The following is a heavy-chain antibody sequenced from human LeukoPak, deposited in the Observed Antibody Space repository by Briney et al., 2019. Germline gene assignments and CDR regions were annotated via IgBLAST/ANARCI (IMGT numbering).Heavy chain of an antibody. CDR2: FDPEDGET. CDR3: ATLCTNGVCYWFDP. V-gene: IGHV1-24*01. J-gene: IGHJ5*02. CDR1: GYTLTELS. Sequence: GASVKVSCKVSGYTLTELSMHWVRQAPGKGLEWMGGFDPEDGETIYAQKFQGRVTMTEDTSTDTAYMGLSSLRSEDTAVYYCATLCTNGVCYWFDPWGQGTLVTVSS. D-gene: IGHD2-8*01.